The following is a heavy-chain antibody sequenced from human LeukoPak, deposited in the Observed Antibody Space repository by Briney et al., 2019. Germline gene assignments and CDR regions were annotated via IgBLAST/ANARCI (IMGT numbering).Heavy chain of an antibody. CDR2: IIPIFGTA. V-gene: IGHV1-69*05. Sequence: SVKVSCKASGGTFSSYAISWVRQAPGQGLEWTGGIIPIFGTANYAQKFQGRVTITTDESTSTAYMELSSLRSEDTAVYYCARVRAPYCSSTSCYRRNYYMDVWGKGTTVTVSS. D-gene: IGHD2-2*01. CDR1: GGTFSSYA. J-gene: IGHJ6*03. CDR3: ARVRAPYCSSTSCYRRNYYMDV.